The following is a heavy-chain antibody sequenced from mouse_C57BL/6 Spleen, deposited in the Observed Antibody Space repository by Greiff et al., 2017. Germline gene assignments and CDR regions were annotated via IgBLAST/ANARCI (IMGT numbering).Heavy chain of an antibody. CDR2: IDPEDGET. CDR3: ARSAPFIYYQRRDYFDY. Sequence: EVQRVESGAELVKPGASVKLSCTASGFNIKDYYMHWVKQRTEQGLEWIGRIDPEDGETKYAPKFQGKATITADTSSNTAYLQLSSLTSEDTAVYYCARSAPFIYYQRRDYFDYWGQGTTLTVSS. D-gene: IGHD1-1*01. V-gene: IGHV14-2*01. CDR1: GFNIKDYY. J-gene: IGHJ2*01.